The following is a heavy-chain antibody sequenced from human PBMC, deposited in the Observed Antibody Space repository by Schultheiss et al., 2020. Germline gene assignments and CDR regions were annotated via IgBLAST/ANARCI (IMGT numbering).Heavy chain of an antibody. CDR1: GFTFSNYA. D-gene: IGHD6-19*01. CDR2: IWYDGSNK. J-gene: IGHJ4*02. Sequence: GGPLRLSCVASGFTFSNYAMHWVRQAPGKGLEWVAIIWYDGSNKYYVDSVKGRFIISRDDSKKTLYLQMNSLRADDTAVYYCVRSTTVAGPFDYWGQGTLVTVSS. V-gene: IGHV3-33*01. CDR3: VRSTTVAGPFDY.